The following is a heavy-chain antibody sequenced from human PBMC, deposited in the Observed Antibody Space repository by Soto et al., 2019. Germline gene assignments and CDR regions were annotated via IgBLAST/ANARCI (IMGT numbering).Heavy chain of an antibody. CDR2: MNPNSGNT. CDR1: VYTFTSYD. J-gene: IGHJ6*02. Sequence: QVQLVQSGAEVKKPGASVKVSCKASVYTFTSYDITWVPQDTGQGLECMGWMNPNSGNTGYAQEFQGRVTITRNTTIRTAYMELSSLRSEDTVVYYCAREKSYGMDVWGQGTTVTVSS. V-gene: IGHV1-8*01. CDR3: AREKSYGMDV.